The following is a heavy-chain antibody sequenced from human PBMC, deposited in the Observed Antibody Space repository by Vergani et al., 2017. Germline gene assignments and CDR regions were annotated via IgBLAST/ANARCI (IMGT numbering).Heavy chain of an antibody. CDR2: INPNSGGT. CDR1: GYTFTDYF. Sequence: QVQLVQSGAEVKKPGASVKVSCKASGYTFTDYFMHWVRQAPGQGLEWMVWINPNSGGTSYAQKFQGRVTMTRDTSISTAYMELSNLRSDDTAVYYCARVGTSSNSDYFDYWGQGTLVTVSS. V-gene: IGHV1-2*02. J-gene: IGHJ4*02. CDR3: ARVGTSSNSDYFDY. D-gene: IGHD2-2*01.